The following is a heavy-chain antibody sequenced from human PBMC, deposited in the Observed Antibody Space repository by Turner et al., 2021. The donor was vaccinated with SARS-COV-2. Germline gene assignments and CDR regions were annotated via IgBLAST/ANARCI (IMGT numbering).Heavy chain of an antibody. CDR2: ISGSGSYT. J-gene: IGHJ4*02. Sequence: FSSYAMSWVRQAPGKGLEWVSVISGSGSYTYYADSVKGRVTISRDNSKNTLYLQVNSLRAEDTAVYYCAKTRDYYYDSSDYPDYWGQGTLVTVSS. D-gene: IGHD3-22*01. CDR3: AKTRDYYYDSSDYPDY. V-gene: IGHV3-23*01. CDR1: FSSYA.